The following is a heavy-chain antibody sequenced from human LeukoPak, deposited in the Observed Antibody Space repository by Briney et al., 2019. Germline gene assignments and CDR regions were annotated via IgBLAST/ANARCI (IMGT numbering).Heavy chain of an antibody. V-gene: IGHV1-18*01. Sequence: GASVKVSCKASGYPFTNYGISWVRQAPGQGLEWMGWISAYNGNTNYAQKLQGRVTMTTDTSTSTAYMELRSLRSDDTAVYYCARDPGYSYGYYYYGMDVWGQGTTVTVSS. CDR1: GYPFTNYG. D-gene: IGHD5-18*01. CDR3: ARDPGYSYGYYYYGMDV. CDR2: ISAYNGNT. J-gene: IGHJ6*02.